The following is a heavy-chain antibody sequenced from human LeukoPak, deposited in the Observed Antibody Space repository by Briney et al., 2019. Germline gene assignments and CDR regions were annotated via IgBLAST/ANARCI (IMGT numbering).Heavy chain of an antibody. CDR3: AADTGYPVYYDSSGYYYI. D-gene: IGHD3-22*01. V-gene: IGHV1-58*01. CDR1: GFTFTSSA. Sequence: AASVKVSCKASGFTFTSSAVRWVRQARGQRLEWIGWIVVGSGNTNYAQKFQERVTITRDMSTSTAYMELSSLRSEDTAVYYCAADTGYPVYYDSSGYYYIWGQGTLVTVSS. J-gene: IGHJ4*02. CDR2: IVVGSGNT.